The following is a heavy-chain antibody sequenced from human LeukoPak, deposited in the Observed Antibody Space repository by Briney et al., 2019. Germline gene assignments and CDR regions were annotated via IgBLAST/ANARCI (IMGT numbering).Heavy chain of an antibody. V-gene: IGHV4-59*01. CDR3: ARGPEVSYYDSSGHFGP. CDR2: IYYSGST. CDR1: GGSISSYY. J-gene: IGHJ5*02. D-gene: IGHD3-22*01. Sequence: SETLSLTCTVSGGSISSYYWSWIRQPPGKGLEWIGYIYYSGSTNYNPSLKSRVTISVDASKNQFSLKLSSVTAADTAVYYCARGPEVSYYDSSGHFGPWGQGTLVTVSS.